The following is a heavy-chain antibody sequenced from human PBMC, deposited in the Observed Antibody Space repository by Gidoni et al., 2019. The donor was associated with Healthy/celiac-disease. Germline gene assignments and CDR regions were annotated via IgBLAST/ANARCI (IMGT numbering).Heavy chain of an antibody. D-gene: IGHD3-3*01. CDR3: AKRKQPRGSGFTDY. CDR2: ISGSGGST. J-gene: IGHJ4*02. V-gene: IGHV3-23*01. Sequence: EVQLLESGGGLVQPGGSLRLPCAASGFTFSSYAISWVRQAPGKGLEWAPAISGSGGSTYYADSVKGRFTISRDNSKNTLYLQMNSLRAEDTAVYYCAKRKQPRGSGFTDYWGQGTLVTVSS. CDR1: GFTFSSYA.